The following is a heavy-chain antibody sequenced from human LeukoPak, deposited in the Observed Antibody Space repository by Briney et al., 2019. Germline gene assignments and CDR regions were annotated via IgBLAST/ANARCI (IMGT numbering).Heavy chain of an antibody. D-gene: IGHD3-22*01. CDR1: GGSFSGYY. CDR2: INHSGST. Sequence: SETLSLTCAVYGGSFSGYYWSWIRQPPGKGLEGIGEINHSGSTNYNPSLKSRVTISVDTSKNQFSLKLSSVTAADTAVYYCAGGTMIVVPFDYWGQGTLVTVSS. V-gene: IGHV4-34*01. J-gene: IGHJ4*02. CDR3: AGGTMIVVPFDY.